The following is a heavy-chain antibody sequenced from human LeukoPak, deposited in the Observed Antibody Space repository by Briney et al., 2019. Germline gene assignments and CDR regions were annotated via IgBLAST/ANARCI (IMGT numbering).Heavy chain of an antibody. D-gene: IGHD3-22*01. Sequence: GGSLRLSCAASGFTFDDYGMSWVRQAPGKGLEEGSGINWNGGSTGYADSVKGRFTISRDNAKNSLYLQMNSLRAEDTALYYCARAAPDYYDSSGPVLFDYWGQGTLVTVSS. CDR1: GFTFDDYG. V-gene: IGHV3-20*04. CDR3: ARAAPDYYDSSGPVLFDY. J-gene: IGHJ4*02. CDR2: INWNGGST.